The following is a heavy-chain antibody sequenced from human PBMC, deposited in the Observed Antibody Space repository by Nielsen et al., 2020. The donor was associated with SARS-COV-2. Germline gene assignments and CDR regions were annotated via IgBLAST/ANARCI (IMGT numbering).Heavy chain of an antibody. V-gene: IGHV3-23*03. CDR3: AKDRHRVAARPSGMDV. J-gene: IGHJ6*02. Sequence: GGSLRLSCAASGFTFSSYAMSWVRQAPGKGLEWVSVIYSGGSSTYYADSVKGRFTISRDNSKNTLYLQMNSLRAEDTAVYYCAKDRHRVAARPSGMDVWGQGTTVTVSS. D-gene: IGHD6-13*01. CDR1: GFTFSSYA. CDR2: IYSGGSST.